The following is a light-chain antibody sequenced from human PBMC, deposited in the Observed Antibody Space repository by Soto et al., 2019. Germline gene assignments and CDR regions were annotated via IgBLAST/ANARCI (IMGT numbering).Light chain of an antibody. J-gene: IGKJ2*01. Sequence: DIVVTQSPLSLPVTPGEPASISCRSSQSLLHSFGNHYLEWYLQKPGQSPQLLIYLGSNRASGVPDRFSGSGSGTDFTLKISRVEAEDVGVYYCMQSLQTPYTFGQGTKLEIK. CDR1: QSLLHSFGNHY. V-gene: IGKV2-28*01. CDR2: LGS. CDR3: MQSLQTPYT.